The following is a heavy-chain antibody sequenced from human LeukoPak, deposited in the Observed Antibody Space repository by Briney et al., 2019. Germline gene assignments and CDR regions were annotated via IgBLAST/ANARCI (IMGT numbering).Heavy chain of an antibody. V-gene: IGHV3-11*04. CDR1: GFTFSDYY. Sequence: GGSLRLSCAASGFTFSDYYMSWIRQAPGKGLEYISYISNTGSTIDYADSVKGRFTISRDNSKNSLYLQMNSLRTEDTAVYYCARDSGYPDYWGQGTLVTVSS. J-gene: IGHJ4*02. CDR2: ISNTGSTI. CDR3: ARDSGYPDY. D-gene: IGHD5-12*01.